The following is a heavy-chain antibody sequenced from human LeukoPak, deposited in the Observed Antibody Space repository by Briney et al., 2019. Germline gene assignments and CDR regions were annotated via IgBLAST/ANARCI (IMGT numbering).Heavy chain of an antibody. CDR2: INPNNGGT. Sequence: ASVKVSCTASGYTFTAYSMHWVRQAPRQGLEWMGWINPNNGGTYYAQKFQGRVTMTSDTSISTAYMELNGLKSDDTAVYYCTPGTMLFDHWGQGTLVTVSS. D-gene: IGHD6-13*01. CDR1: GYTFTAYS. J-gene: IGHJ4*02. CDR3: TPGTMLFDH. V-gene: IGHV1-2*02.